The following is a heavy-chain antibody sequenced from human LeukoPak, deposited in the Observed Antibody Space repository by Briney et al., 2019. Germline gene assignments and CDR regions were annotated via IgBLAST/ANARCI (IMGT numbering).Heavy chain of an antibody. CDR3: ARTEDTAMVG. Sequence: SETLSLTCTVSGYSISSGYYWGWIRQPPGKGLEWIGSIYHSGSTYYNPSLKSRVTISVDTSKNQFSLKLSSVTAADTAVYYCARTEDTAMVGWGQGTLVTVSS. V-gene: IGHV4-38-2*02. CDR2: IYHSGST. D-gene: IGHD5-18*01. CDR1: GYSISSGYY. J-gene: IGHJ4*02.